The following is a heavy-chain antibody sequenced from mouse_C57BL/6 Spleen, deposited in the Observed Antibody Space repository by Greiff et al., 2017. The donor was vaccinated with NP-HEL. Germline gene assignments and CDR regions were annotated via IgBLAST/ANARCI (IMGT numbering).Heavy chain of an antibody. V-gene: IGHV10-3*01. D-gene: IGHD1-1*01. Sequence: EVQGVESGGGLVQPKGSLKLSCAASGFTFNTYAMHWVRQAPGKGLEWVARIRSKSSNYATYYADSVKDRFTISRDDSQSMLYLQMNNLKTEDTAMYYCVRGLYYYGSSYAGYFDVWGTGTTVTVSS. CDR1: GFTFNTYA. CDR3: VRGLYYYGSSYAGYFDV. CDR2: IRSKSSNYAT. J-gene: IGHJ1*03.